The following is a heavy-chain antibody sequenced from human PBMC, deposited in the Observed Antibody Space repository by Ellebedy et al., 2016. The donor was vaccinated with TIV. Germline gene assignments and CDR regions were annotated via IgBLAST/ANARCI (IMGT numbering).Heavy chain of an antibody. CDR3: ARLDGYNRGWFDP. Sequence: GESLKISCKGSGYSFTSYWISWVRQLHGKGLEWMGSIDPSDSYTTYNPSFQGHVTISADKTISTAYLQLSSLKASDTTMYYCARLDGYNRGWFDPWGQGTLVTVSS. J-gene: IGHJ5*02. CDR1: GYSFTSYW. V-gene: IGHV5-10-1*01. CDR2: IDPSDSYT. D-gene: IGHD5-24*01.